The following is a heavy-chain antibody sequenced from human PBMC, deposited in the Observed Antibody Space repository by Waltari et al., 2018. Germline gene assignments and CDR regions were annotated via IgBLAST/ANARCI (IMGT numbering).Heavy chain of an antibody. V-gene: IGHV1-2*04. CDR3: ARDRQPRLRCLSWGTIGALDN. D-gene: IGHD3-16*01. Sequence: QVQLVQSGAEVKKPGASVKVSCKASGYTFTGYYMHWVRQAPGHGLEWMGWVKPTSGGHNEGWKCEGWVTMTRGTSISTDYMVRSRRRSDDAAVYYCARDRQPRLRCLSWGTIGALDNWGRGTRVTVAS. CDR1: GYTFTGYY. CDR2: VKPTSGGH. J-gene: IGHJ4*02.